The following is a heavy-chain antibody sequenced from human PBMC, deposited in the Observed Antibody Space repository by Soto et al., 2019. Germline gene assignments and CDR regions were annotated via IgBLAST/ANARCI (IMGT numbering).Heavy chain of an antibody. CDR2: ISGSGGST. Sequence: GGSLRPSCAASGFTFSSYAMSWVRQAPGKGLEWVSAISGSGGSTYYADSVKGRFTISRDNSKNTLYLQMNSLRAEDTAVYYCAKRDNYYDSSGIGDAFDIWGQGTMVTVSS. J-gene: IGHJ3*02. CDR3: AKRDNYYDSSGIGDAFDI. CDR1: GFTFSSYA. V-gene: IGHV3-23*01. D-gene: IGHD3-22*01.